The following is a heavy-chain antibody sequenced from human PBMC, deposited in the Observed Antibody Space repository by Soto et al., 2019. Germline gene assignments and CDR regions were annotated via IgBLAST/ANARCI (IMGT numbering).Heavy chain of an antibody. Sequence: PSETLSLTCTVSGGSISSGGYYWSWIRQHPGKGLEWIGYIYYSGSTYYNPSLKSRVTISVDTSKNQFSLKLSSVTAADTAVYYCARGPGVDVVVPAAMYYYYYVMDLWGQGTKVTVSS. CDR1: GGSISSGGYY. J-gene: IGHJ6*02. D-gene: IGHD2-2*01. CDR3: ARGPGVDVVVPAAMYYYYYVMDL. V-gene: IGHV4-31*03. CDR2: IYYSGST.